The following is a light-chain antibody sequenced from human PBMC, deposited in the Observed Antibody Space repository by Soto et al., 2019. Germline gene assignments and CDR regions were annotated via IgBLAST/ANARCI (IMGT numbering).Light chain of an antibody. V-gene: IGKV1-39*01. CDR2: AAS. J-gene: IGKJ2*01. CDR3: QQSYNAPFT. CDR1: QNINNN. Sequence: DIQMTQSPSSLSTSVGDRVTITCRASQNINNNLNCYQQNPGKAPKLLIFAASSLQSGVPLRFSASGSGTDFTLTITGLQPEDSATYYCQQSYNAPFTFGQGTKLEIK.